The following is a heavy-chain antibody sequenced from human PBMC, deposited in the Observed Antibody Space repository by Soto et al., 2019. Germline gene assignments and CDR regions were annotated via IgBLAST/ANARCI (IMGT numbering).Heavy chain of an antibody. Sequence: QVQLVESGGGVVQPGRSLRLSCAASGFTFSSYGMHWVRQAPGKGLEWVAVIWYDGSNKYYADSVKGRFTISRDNSKNTLYLQMNSLRAEDTAVYYCARDYDSSGPSALSDYWGQGTLVTVSS. CDR3: ARDYDSSGPSALSDY. CDR1: GFTFSSYG. V-gene: IGHV3-33*01. D-gene: IGHD3-22*01. CDR2: IWYDGSNK. J-gene: IGHJ4*02.